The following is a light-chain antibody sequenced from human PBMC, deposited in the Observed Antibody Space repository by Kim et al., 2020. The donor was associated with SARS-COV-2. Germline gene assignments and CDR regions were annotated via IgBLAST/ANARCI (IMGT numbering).Light chain of an antibody. CDR1: KLEDKN. CDR3: QAWDSSTVI. CDR2: QNA. J-gene: IGLJ2*01. V-gene: IGLV3-1*01. Sequence: SYELTQPPSVSVSPGQTVSITCSGDKLEDKNTCWYQQKPGQSPVMVIYQNAKRAPGIPERFSGSNSWNTATLTISGAQAIDEADYYCQAWDSSTVIFGGGTQLTVL.